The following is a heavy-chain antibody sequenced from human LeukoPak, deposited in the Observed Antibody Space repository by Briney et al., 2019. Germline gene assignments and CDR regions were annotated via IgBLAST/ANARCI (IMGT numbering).Heavy chain of an antibody. CDR1: GGTFSSYA. D-gene: IGHD2-2*01. Sequence: SVKVSCKASGGTFSSYAISWVRQAPGQGLEWMGGIIPIFGTANYAQKLQGRVTMTTDTSTSTAYMELRSLRSDDTAVYYCAGDGIPYCSSTSCYAGYYGMDVWGQGTTVTVSS. J-gene: IGHJ6*02. CDR2: IIPIFGTA. V-gene: IGHV1-69*05. CDR3: AGDGIPYCSSTSCYAGYYGMDV.